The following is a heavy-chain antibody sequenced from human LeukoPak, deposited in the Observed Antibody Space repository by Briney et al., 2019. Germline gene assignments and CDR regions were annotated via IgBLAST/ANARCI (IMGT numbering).Heavy chain of an antibody. CDR3: ARDALPPQGTYNWFDP. CDR1: GSTFTDYY. Sequence: GASVKVSCKASGSTFTDYYMHWVRQAPGQGLEWMGGIIPIFGTANYAQKFQGRVTITADKSTSTAYMELSSLRSEGTAVYYCARDALPPQGTYNWFDPWGQGTLVTVSS. CDR2: IIPIFGTA. J-gene: IGHJ5*02. V-gene: IGHV1-69*06. D-gene: IGHD1-1*01.